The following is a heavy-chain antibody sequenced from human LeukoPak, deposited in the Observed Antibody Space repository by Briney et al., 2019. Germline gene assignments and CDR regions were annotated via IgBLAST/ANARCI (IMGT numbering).Heavy chain of an antibody. V-gene: IGHV4-34*01. CDR3: ARTLRYSSGWWGRNWFDP. J-gene: IGHJ5*02. CDR1: GGSFSGYY. D-gene: IGHD6-19*01. Sequence: KPSETLSLTCAVYGGSFSGYYWGWIRQPPGKGLEWIGEINHSGSTNYNPSLKSRVTISVDTSKNQFSLKLSSVTAADTAVYYCARTLRYSSGWWGRNWFDPWGQGTLVTVSS. CDR2: INHSGST.